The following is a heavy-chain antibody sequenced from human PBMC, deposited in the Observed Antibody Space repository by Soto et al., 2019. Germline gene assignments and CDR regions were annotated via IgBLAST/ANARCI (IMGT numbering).Heavy chain of an antibody. CDR3: ARARNYGGNSPYFDY. J-gene: IGHJ4*02. D-gene: IGHD4-17*01. CDR2: MWYDGSNQ. Sequence: QVQLVESGGGVVQPGESLRLACAASGFTFRSYAMHWVRQTPRKGLEWVAIMWYDGSNQYYADSVKGRFTISRDNSNSTLYLEMNSLRVEYTAVYYCARARNYGGNSPYFDYWGQGVLVTVSS. CDR1: GFTFRSYA. V-gene: IGHV3-33*01.